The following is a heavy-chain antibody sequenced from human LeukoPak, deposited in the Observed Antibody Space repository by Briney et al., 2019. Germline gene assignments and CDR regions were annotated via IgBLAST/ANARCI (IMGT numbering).Heavy chain of an antibody. J-gene: IGHJ4*02. Sequence: PGRSLRLSCAASGFTFSNYAMHWVRQAPRNGLDWVTILSYDGSQTYYADSVKGRFTISRDNSKNTLFLQMNSLRAEDTAIYYCARVGRAYDFWDYLDYWGQGTPVTVSS. CDR3: ARVGRAYDFWDYLDY. D-gene: IGHD3-3*01. CDR1: GFTFSNYA. V-gene: IGHV3-30*01. CDR2: LSYDGSQT.